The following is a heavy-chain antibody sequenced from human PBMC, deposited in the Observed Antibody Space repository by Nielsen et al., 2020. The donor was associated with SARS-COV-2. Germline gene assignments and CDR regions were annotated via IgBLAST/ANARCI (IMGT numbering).Heavy chain of an antibody. CDR2: INPTSGDP. Sequence: ASVKVSCKASGYTFAGYYLHWVRRVPGQGLEWMGWINPTSGDPHYAQKFQGRVTMSRDTSISTAYMEMDRLTFDDTAVYFCARSHCGTSTCYVDLWGQGTLVTVSS. CDR3: ARSHCGTSTCYVDL. J-gene: IGHJ4*02. D-gene: IGHD2-2*01. CDR1: GYTFAGYY. V-gene: IGHV1-2*02.